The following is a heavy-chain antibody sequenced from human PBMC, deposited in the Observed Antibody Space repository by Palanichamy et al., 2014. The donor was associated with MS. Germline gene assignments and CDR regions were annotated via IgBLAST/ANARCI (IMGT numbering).Heavy chain of an antibody. V-gene: IGHV1-46*01. J-gene: IGHJ1*01. CDR1: GYTFTNNY. CDR2: IKPSGDSR. D-gene: IGHD3-22*01. CDR3: ASPADGSGYFEYLQH. Sequence: QVQLVQSGAEVKKPGASVKVSCKASGYTFTNNYIHWVRQAPGQGLEWMGMIKPSGDSRTSAHLQGRVTMTRDTSTSTVYMEMSSLRSEDTAVYYCASPADGSGYFEYLQHWGQGTLVTVSS.